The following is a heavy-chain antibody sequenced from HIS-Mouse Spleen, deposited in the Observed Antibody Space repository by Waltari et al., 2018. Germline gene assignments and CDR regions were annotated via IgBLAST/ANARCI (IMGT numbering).Heavy chain of an antibody. Sequence: EVQLVESGGGLVQPGGSLRLPCAASGFTFSSYWMSGVRQAPGKGLEWVANIKQDGSEKYYVDSVKGRFTISRDNAKNSLYLQMNSLRAEDTAVYYCAREGDSGSYFDYWGQGTLVTVSS. V-gene: IGHV3-7*01. CDR1: GFTFSSYW. CDR2: IKQDGSEK. J-gene: IGHJ4*02. D-gene: IGHD1-26*01. CDR3: AREGDSGSYFDY.